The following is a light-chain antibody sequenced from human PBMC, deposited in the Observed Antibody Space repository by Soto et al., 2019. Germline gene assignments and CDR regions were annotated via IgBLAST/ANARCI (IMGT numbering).Light chain of an antibody. J-gene: IGLJ3*02. CDR2: DNN. V-gene: IGLV1-51*01. CDR3: GTWDSSLSAWV. CDR1: SSNIGDNY. Sequence: QSVLTQPPSVSAAPGQKVTISCSGSSSNIGDNYVSWYQHLPGTAPKLLIYDNNERPSGIPDRFSGSKSGTSATLGITGLRTGDEADYYCGTWDSSLSAWVFGGGTKVTVL.